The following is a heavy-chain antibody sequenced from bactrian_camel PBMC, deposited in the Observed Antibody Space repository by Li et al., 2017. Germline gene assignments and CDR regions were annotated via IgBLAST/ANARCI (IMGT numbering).Heavy chain of an antibody. J-gene: IGHJ4*01. Sequence: HVQLVESGGGSVQPGGSLRLACEVSGFPVDRSCVGWFRQATGKEREGVAAIDNAGSATYTYAVQGRFTISKDSTKNTLYLQMNNLKVEDTAMYYCAADRLVISGVCVGEYSFWATGPR. CDR2: IDNAGSAT. CDR1: GFPVDRSC. V-gene: IGHV3S1*01. D-gene: IGHD2*01.